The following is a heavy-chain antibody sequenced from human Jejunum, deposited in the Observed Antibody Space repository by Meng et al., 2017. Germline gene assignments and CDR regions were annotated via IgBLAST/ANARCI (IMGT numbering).Heavy chain of an antibody. D-gene: IGHD4-17*01. V-gene: IGHV3-43D*04. J-gene: IGHJ3*01. CDR2: ISWNAGSA. CDR1: GFTFDEFA. Sequence: GESLKISCAASGFTFDEFAMHWVRQAPGKGLEWVSLISWNAGSAYYADSVKGRFTISRDNTKNSLFLQMNSLRPEDTALYYCAKTVYGDFYDAFDLWGQGTMVTVSS. CDR3: AKTVYGDFYDAFDL.